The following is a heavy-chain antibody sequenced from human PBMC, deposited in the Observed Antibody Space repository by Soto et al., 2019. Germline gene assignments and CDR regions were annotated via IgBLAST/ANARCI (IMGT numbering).Heavy chain of an antibody. D-gene: IGHD6-19*01. CDR1: GYTFTNYG. CDR2: VSGYNGNT. Sequence: QVQLVQSGAEVKKPGASVKVSCKASGYTFTNYGISWVRQAPGQGLEWMGWVSGYNGNTNYAQKLWGRVTMTTDTSTSTAYMELRTLRSDDTAIYYCARDEGSHGFDSWGQGTRVTVSS. V-gene: IGHV1-18*04. CDR3: ARDEGSHGFDS. J-gene: IGHJ4*02.